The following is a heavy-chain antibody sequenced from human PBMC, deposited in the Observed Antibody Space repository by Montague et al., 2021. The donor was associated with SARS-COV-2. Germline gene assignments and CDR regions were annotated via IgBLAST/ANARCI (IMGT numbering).Heavy chain of an antibody. J-gene: IGHJ2*01. CDR1: GFTFSSYA. D-gene: IGHD2-2*02. CDR3: ASPKDRRYTYTWQTRWYFDL. Sequence: SLRPSCAASGFTFSSYAMSWVRQAPGKGLEWVSGIGGSAESTYYGDSVKGRFTISRDNSKNTLYLQMNSLRAEDTAVYYCASPKDRRYTYTWQTRWYFDLWGRGTLVTVSS. V-gene: IGHV3-23*01. CDR2: IGGSAEST.